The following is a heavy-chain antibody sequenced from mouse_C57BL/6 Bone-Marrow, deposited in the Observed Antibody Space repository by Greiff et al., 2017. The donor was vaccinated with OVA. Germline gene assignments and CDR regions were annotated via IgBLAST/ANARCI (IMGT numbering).Heavy chain of an antibody. CDR2: IHPSDSDT. CDR1: GYTFTSYW. D-gene: IGHD1-1*01. Sequence: VQLQQPGAELVKPGASVKVSCKASGYTFTSYWMHWVKQRPGQGLEWIGRIHPSDSDTNYNQKFKGKATLTVDKSSSTAYMQRSSLTSEDSAVYYCAMEGSRYDGSSFFAYWGQGTLVTVSA. CDR3: AMEGSRYDGSSFFAY. V-gene: IGHV1-74*01. J-gene: IGHJ3*01.